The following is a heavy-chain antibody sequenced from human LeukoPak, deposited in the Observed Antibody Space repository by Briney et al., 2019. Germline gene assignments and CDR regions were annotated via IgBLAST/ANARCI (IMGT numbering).Heavy chain of an antibody. V-gene: IGHV5-10-1*01. J-gene: IGHJ6*02. CDR2: IDLSDSYT. CDR1: GYSFISYW. CDR3: ARHGLSSDMDV. Sequence: GESLRISCKGFGYSFISYWITWVRPMPGKGLEWMGTIDLSDSYTDYSPSFQGHVTISADKSISTAYLQWSSLKASDTAMYYCARHGLSSDMDVWGQGTTVTVSS. D-gene: IGHD3-10*01.